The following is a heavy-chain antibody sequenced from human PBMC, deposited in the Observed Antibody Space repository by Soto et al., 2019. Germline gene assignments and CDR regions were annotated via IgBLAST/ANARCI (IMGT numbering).Heavy chain of an antibody. D-gene: IGHD2-8*01. CDR2: INPKSGGT. Sequence: ASVKVSCKASGYSFTDYHIHWVRQAPGQGLEWLGRINPKSGGTSTAQRFQGWVTMTTDTSISTASMELTRLTSDDTAIYYCARGDSTDCSNGVCSFFYNHDMDVWGQGTTVTVS. V-gene: IGHV1-2*04. CDR1: GYSFTDYH. J-gene: IGHJ6*02. CDR3: ARGDSTDCSNGVCSFFYNHDMDV.